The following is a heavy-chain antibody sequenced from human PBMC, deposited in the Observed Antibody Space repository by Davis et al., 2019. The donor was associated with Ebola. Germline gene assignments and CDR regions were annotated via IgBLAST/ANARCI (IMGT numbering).Heavy chain of an antibody. V-gene: IGHV1-69*13. D-gene: IGHD1-1*01. CDR1: GGTFSSYA. CDR3: THTTPGPGSDY. J-gene: IGHJ4*02. CDR2: IIPIFGTA. Sequence: SVKVSCKASGGTFSSYAISWVRQAPGQGLEWMGGIIPIFGTANYAQKFQGRVTITADESTSTAYMELSSLRSEDTAVYYCTHTTPGPGSDYWGQGTLVTVSS.